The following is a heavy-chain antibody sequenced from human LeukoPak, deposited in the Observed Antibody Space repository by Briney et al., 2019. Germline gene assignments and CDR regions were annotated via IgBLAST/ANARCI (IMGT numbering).Heavy chain of an antibody. D-gene: IGHD5-24*01. Sequence: PGGTLRLSCAASGFTFSSYGMSWVRQAPGRGLEWVSAVFGSGGSTFYADSVKGRFTVSRDNSKNTLYLQINSLRDEDTAVYYCAKDDAWLQYNDWGQGTLVTVSS. J-gene: IGHJ4*02. CDR3: AKDDAWLQYND. CDR1: GFTFSSYG. V-gene: IGHV3-23*01. CDR2: VFGSGGST.